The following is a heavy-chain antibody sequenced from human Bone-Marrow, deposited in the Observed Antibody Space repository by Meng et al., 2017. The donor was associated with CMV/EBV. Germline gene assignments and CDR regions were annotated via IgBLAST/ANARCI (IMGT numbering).Heavy chain of an antibody. Sequence: GGSLRLSCAACGFTFSSYDMHWVRQATGKGLEWVSAIGTAGDTYYPGSVKGQFTISRDNAKNSLYLQMNSLRAEDTAVYYCASNSGRLSRFDPWGQGTLVTVSS. CDR2: IGTAGDT. J-gene: IGHJ5*02. CDR1: GFTFSSYD. CDR3: ASNSGRLSRFDP. D-gene: IGHD6-19*01. V-gene: IGHV3-13*03.